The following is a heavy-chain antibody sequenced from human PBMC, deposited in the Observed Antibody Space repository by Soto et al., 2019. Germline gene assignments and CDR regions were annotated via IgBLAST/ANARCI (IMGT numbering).Heavy chain of an antibody. Sequence: SETLSLTCTVSGASIRSTDYYWSWIRQAPGRGLEWIGYVYYTGSTYYNPSLMSRLTISVDTSKNQFSLKLTSVTAAETAVYYCVRTAREGAVAPHWFDRWGQGTQVTVSS. CDR2: VYYTGST. CDR3: VRTAREGAVAPHWFDR. V-gene: IGHV4-30-4*01. CDR1: GASIRSTDYY. D-gene: IGHD2-21*02. J-gene: IGHJ5*02.